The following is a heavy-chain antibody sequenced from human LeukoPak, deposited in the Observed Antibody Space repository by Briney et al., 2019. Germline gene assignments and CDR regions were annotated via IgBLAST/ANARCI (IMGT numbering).Heavy chain of an antibody. CDR2: ISAYNGNT. CDR1: DTFTTYG. V-gene: IGHV1-18*01. J-gene: IGHJ4*02. D-gene: IGHD3-22*01. Sequence: ASVKVSCKASDTFTTYGISWVRQAPGQGLEGMGWISAYNGNTNYAQKFQGRVTMTTDTSTSTAYMELRSLRSDDTAVYYCARGSTARYYYDSSGYYRGAVDYWGQGTLVTISS. CDR3: ARGSTARYYYDSSGYYRGAVDY.